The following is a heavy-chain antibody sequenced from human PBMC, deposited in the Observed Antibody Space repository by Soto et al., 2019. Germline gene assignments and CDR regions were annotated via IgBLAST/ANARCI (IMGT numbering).Heavy chain of an antibody. V-gene: IGHV6-1*01. CDR3: VRDYYGSGSTNWFDP. CDR1: GDSVSSNSAA. D-gene: IGHD3-10*01. Sequence: SQTLSLTCAISGDSVSSNSAAWNWIRQSPSRGLEWLGRTYYRSKWYNDYAISVKSRMIINPDTSKNQFSLQLNSVTPEDTAVYSCVRDYYGSGSTNWFDPWGQGTLVTVSS. J-gene: IGHJ5*02. CDR2: TYYRSKWYN.